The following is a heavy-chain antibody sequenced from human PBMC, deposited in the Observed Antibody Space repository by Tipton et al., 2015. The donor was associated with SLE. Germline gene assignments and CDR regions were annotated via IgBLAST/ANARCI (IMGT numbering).Heavy chain of an antibody. CDR2: ISTYNGNT. J-gene: IGHJ4*02. CDR3: GSVLTLGTSLLTVDY. CDR1: GYTFTTYG. Sequence: QLVQSGVEVKKPGASVRVSCKASGYTFTTYGISWVRQAPGQGLEWMGWISTYNGNTNYAQKLQGRVTMTTDTSTSTAYMELRSLRSDDTAVYYCGSVLTLGTSLLTVDYWGQGTLVTVSS. V-gene: IGHV1-18*01. D-gene: IGHD7-27*01.